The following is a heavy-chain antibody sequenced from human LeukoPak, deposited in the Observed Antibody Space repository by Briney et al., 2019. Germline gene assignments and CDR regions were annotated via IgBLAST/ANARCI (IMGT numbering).Heavy chain of an antibody. D-gene: IGHD1-14*01. CDR1: GFTFDDYA. Sequence: RAGGSLRLSCLGSGFTFDDYAMHWVRQAPGKGLEWVSGISGNGGDMGYADSVKGRFTISRDNAKNSLYLYMNSLRAEDTAFYYCAKPMEKTITTVGGYFDYWGQAVLVTVSS. J-gene: IGHJ4*02. CDR2: ISGNGGDM. CDR3: AKPMEKTITTVGGYFDY. V-gene: IGHV3-9*01.